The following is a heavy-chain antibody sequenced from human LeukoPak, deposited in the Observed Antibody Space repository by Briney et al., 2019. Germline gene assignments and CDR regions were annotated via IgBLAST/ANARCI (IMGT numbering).Heavy chain of an antibody. CDR3: ARGRPPADY. V-gene: IGHV3-48*01. J-gene: IGHJ4*02. Sequence: GGSLRLSCEASGFTFSNYSMNWVRQAPGKGLEWVSYIRSSSSTIYYADSVKGRFTISRDNAKNSLYLQMNSLRAEDTALYYCARGRPPADYWGQGTLVTVSS. CDR1: GFTFSNYS. CDR2: IRSSSSTI.